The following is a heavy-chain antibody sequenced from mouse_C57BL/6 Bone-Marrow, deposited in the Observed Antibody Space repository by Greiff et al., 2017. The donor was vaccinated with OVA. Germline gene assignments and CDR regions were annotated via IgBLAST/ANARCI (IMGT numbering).Heavy chain of an antibody. CDR1: GYSITSGYY. D-gene: IGHD2-3*01. V-gene: IGHV3-6*01. Sequence: EVKLMESGPGLVKPSQSLSLTCSVTGYSITSGYYWNWIRQFPGNKLEWMGYISYDGSNNYNPSLKNRISITRDTSKNQFFLKLNSVTTEDTATYYCARGWLLRLYYAMDYWGQGTSVTVSS. CDR2: ISYDGSN. CDR3: ARGWLLRLYYAMDY. J-gene: IGHJ4*01.